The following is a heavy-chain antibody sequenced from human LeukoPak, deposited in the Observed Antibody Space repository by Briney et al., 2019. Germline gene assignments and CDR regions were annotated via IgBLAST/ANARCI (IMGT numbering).Heavy chain of an antibody. Sequence: GGSLRLSCAASGFTFSSNAIHWVRQAPGKGLEWVAEISYDGGNTYYADSVKGRFTISRDNSKNTLYLQMDSLRAEDTAVYYCAKEGTGIHFDYWGQGTLVTVSS. CDR3: AKEGTGIHFDY. D-gene: IGHD1-1*01. CDR2: ISYDGGNT. J-gene: IGHJ4*02. V-gene: IGHV3-30-3*01. CDR1: GFTFSSNA.